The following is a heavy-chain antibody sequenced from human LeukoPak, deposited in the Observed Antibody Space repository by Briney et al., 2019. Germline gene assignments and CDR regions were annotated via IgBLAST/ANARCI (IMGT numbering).Heavy chain of an antibody. D-gene: IGHD3-3*01. CDR1: GFTFSNAW. V-gene: IGHV3-15*01. CDR3: TTGTLLRFLEWSYYYGMDV. J-gene: IGHJ6*02. Sequence: GGSLRLSCAASGFTFSNAWMSWVRQAPGKGLEWVGRIKSKTDGGTTGYAAPVKGSFTISRDDSKNTLYLQMNSLKTEDTAVYYCTTGTLLRFLEWSYYYGMDVRGQGTTVTVSS. CDR2: IKSKTDGGTT.